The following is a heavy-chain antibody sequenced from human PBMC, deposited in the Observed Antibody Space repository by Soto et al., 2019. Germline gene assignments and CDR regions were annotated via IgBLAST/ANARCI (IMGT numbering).Heavy chain of an antibody. CDR3: ARDRTYNWNYGYYYMDV. CDR1: GFTVSSNY. D-gene: IGHD1-20*01. CDR2: IYSGGST. J-gene: IGHJ6*03. Sequence: PGGSLRLSCAASGFTVSSNYMSWVRQAPGKGLEWVSVIYSGGSTYYADSVKGRFTISRDNSKNTLYLQMNSLRAEDTAVYYCARDRTYNWNYGYYYMDVWGKGTTVTVSS. V-gene: IGHV3-66*01.